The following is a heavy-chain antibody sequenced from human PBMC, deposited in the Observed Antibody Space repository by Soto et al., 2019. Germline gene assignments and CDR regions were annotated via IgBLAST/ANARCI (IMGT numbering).Heavy chain of an antibody. V-gene: IGHV3-11*01. CDR1: GFTFSDYY. D-gene: IGHD6-19*01. CDR2: ITNSGGHT. J-gene: IGHJ4*02. CDR3: ARPNGGSSGWPFDY. Sequence: QVQLVESGGGLVNPGGSLRLSCAASGFTFSDYYMSWVRQAPGKGLEWLSYITNSGGHTSYADSVKSRFTISRDNSKNSLFLQMNSLRVEDTAVYYCARPNGGSSGWPFDYWGQGTLVTVSS.